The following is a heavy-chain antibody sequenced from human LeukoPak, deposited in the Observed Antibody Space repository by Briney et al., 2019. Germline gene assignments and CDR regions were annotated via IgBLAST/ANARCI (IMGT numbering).Heavy chain of an antibody. CDR3: ARGPVATVTTWPAFDI. D-gene: IGHD4-17*01. V-gene: IGHV3-66*01. Sequence: GGSLRLSCAASGFTVSSNYMSWVRQAPGKGLEWVSVIYSGGSTYYADSVKGRLTISRDNSKNTLYLQINSLRVEDTAVYYCARGPVATVTTWPAFDIWGQGTMVTVSS. CDR2: IYSGGST. J-gene: IGHJ3*02. CDR1: GFTVSSNY.